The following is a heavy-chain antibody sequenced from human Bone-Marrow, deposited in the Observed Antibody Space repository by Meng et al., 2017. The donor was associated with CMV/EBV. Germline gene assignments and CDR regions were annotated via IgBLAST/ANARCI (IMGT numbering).Heavy chain of an antibody. CDR2: IYYSGST. CDR3: ARDNRYCSSTSCYTGIDP. V-gene: IGHV4-59*01. J-gene: IGHJ5*02. Sequence: ESLKISCAASGFIFSTCGMVWVRQAPGKGLEWIGYIYYSGSTNYNPSLKSRVTISVDTSKNQFSLKLSSVTAADTAVYYCARDNRYCSSTSCYTGIDPWGQGTLVTVSS. D-gene: IGHD2-2*02. CDR1: GFIFSTCG.